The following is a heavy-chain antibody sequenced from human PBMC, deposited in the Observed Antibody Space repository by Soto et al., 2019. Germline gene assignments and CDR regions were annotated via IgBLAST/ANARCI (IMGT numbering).Heavy chain of an antibody. Sequence: GGSLRLSCAASGFTFRSYWMLWVRQAPGKGLVWVSRINSDGSSTSYADSVKGRFTISRDNAKNTLYMQMNSLRAEDTAVYYCVRTSLVVAAATREDYWGQGTLVTVS. D-gene: IGHD2-15*01. V-gene: IGHV3-74*01. CDR2: INSDGSST. CDR1: GFTFRSYW. CDR3: VRTSLVVAAATREDY. J-gene: IGHJ4*02.